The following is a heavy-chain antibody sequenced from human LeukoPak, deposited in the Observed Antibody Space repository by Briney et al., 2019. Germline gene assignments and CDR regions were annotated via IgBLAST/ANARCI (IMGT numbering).Heavy chain of an antibody. Sequence: PSETLSLTCTVSGYSISSGYYWGWIRQPPGKGLEWIGSIYHSGSTYYNPSLKSRVTMSVDTSKNQFSLKLSSVTAADTAVYYCARGRSIVGATTFADYWGQGTLVTVSS. J-gene: IGHJ4*02. CDR2: IYHSGST. V-gene: IGHV4-38-2*02. D-gene: IGHD1-26*01. CDR1: GYSISSGYY. CDR3: ARGRSIVGATTFADY.